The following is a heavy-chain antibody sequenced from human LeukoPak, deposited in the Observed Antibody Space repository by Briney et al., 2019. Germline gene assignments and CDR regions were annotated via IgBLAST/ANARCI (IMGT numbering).Heavy chain of an antibody. J-gene: IGHJ3*02. V-gene: IGHV3-48*01. CDR2: IDARSGIT. CDR3: ARTYDFGRGPPGDAFDN. Sequence: GGSLRLSCAASGFTFTIFGLNWVRQAPGKVPEWALYIDARSGITYYADSVQGRFTISRDNAQESVFLQMNSLRADDTAVYYCARTYDFGRGPPGDAFDNWGPGTLVTVSS. CDR1: GFTFTIFG. D-gene: IGHD3-3*01.